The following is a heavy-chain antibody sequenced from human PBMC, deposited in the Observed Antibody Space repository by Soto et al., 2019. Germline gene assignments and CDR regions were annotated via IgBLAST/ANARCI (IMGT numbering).Heavy chain of an antibody. CDR2: ISYDGNTQ. CDR1: GFIFSGYA. J-gene: IGHJ4*02. D-gene: IGHD3-9*01. Sequence: QVQLVESGGGVVQPGGSLRLSCAASGFIFSGYAMHWVRQAPGKGLEWVAVISYDGNTQYYADSVKGRFTVSRDNSNYILYVEMNNLRDEDTAMYYCAKETNAYEINFWGQGTLVTVSP. CDR3: AKETNAYEINF. V-gene: IGHV3-30-3*01.